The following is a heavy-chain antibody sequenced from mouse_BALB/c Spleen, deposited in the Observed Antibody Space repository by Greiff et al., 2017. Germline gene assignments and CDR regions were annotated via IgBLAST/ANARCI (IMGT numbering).Heavy chain of an antibody. J-gene: IGHJ4*01. Sequence: EVKLMESGGGLVQPGGSLKLSCAASGFDFSRYWMSWVRQAPGKGLEWIGEINPDSSTINYTPSLKDKFIISRDNAKNTLYLQMSKVRSEDTALYYCARGAYGNYAMDYWGQGTSVTVSS. D-gene: IGHD2-1*01. CDR1: GFDFSRYW. V-gene: IGHV4-1*02. CDR3: ARGAYGNYAMDY. CDR2: INPDSSTI.